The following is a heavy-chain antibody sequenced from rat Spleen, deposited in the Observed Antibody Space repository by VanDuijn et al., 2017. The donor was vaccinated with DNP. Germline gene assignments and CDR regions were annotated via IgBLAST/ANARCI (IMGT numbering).Heavy chain of an antibody. J-gene: IGHJ3*01. V-gene: IGHV5-31*01. CDR1: GFLFNNDW. D-gene: IGHD1-1*01. Sequence: EVKLVESGGDLVQPGGSLRLSCEGSGFLFNNDWLTWIRQAPGKGLEWVASISGNIDTTYHSDAVKGRFTISRDHAKSTVYLQMDSLRSDDTAIYYCARSGDDNCFAHWGQGTLVTVSS. CDR3: ARSGDDNCFAH. CDR2: ISGNIDTT.